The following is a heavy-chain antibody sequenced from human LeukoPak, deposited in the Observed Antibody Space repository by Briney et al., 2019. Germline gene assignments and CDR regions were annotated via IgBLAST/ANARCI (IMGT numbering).Heavy chain of an antibody. J-gene: IGHJ4*02. CDR3: ARYGGIAVDSADY. Sequence: GSLRLSCAASGFTFSSYSMNWVRQAPGKGLEWVSSISSGSSYIYYADSVKGRFSISRDNAKNSLYLLMNSLRAEDTAVYYCARYGGIAVDSADYWGQGTLVTVSS. D-gene: IGHD6-19*01. V-gene: IGHV3-21*01. CDR2: ISSGSSYI. CDR1: GFTFSSYS.